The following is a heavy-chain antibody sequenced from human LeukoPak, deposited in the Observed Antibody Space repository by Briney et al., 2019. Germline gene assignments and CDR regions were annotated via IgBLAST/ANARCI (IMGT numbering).Heavy chain of an antibody. CDR2: IYTSGST. CDR1: GGSISSYY. J-gene: IGHJ4*02. D-gene: IGHD4-23*01. V-gene: IGHV4-4*07. Sequence: SETLSLTCTVSGGSISSYYWSWIRQPAGKGLEWIGRIYTSGSTNYNPSLKSRVTMSVDTSKNQFSLKLSSVTAADTAVYYCASYVDDYGGNSEDYWGQGTLVTVSS. CDR3: ASYVDDYGGNSEDY.